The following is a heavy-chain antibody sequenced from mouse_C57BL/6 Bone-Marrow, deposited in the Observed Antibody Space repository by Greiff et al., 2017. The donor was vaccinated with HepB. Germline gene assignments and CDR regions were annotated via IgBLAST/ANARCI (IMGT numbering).Heavy chain of an antibody. D-gene: IGHD5-5*01. CDR3: ARNYLLGY. CDR1: GYTFTSYW. V-gene: IGHV1-59*01. CDR2: IDPSDSYT. J-gene: IGHJ4*01. Sequence: VQLQQPGAELVRPGTSVKLSCKASGYTFTSYWMHWVKQRPGQGLEWIGVIDPSDSYTNYNQKFKGKATLTVDTSSSTAYMLLSSLTSEDSAVYYGARNYLLGYWGQGTSVTVSS.